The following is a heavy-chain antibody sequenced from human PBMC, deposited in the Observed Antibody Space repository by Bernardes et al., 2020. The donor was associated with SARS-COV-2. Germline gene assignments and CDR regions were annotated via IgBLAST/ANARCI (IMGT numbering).Heavy chain of an antibody. D-gene: IGHD1-26*01. V-gene: IGHV3-23*01. CDR2: ISGSGGST. CDR1: GFTFSSYA. J-gene: IGHJ6*02. CDR3: AKGQYSGELVLVHYYYYYGMDV. Sequence: GGSLRLSCAASGFTFSSYAMSWVRQAPGKVLEWVSAISGSGGSTYYADSVKGRFTISRDNSKNTLYLQMNSLRAEDTAVYYCAKGQYSGELVLVHYYYYYGMDVWGQGTTVTVSS.